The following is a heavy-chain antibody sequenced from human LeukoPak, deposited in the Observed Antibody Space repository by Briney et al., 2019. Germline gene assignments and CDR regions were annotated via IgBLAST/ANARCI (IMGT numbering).Heavy chain of an antibody. CDR1: GGSISSHY. CDR2: IYYSGST. Sequence: SETLSLTCTVSGGSISSHYWSWIRQPPGKGLEWIGYIYYSGSTNYNPSLKSRVTVSVDTSKNQFSLKLSSVTAADTAVYYCARVSGYKARTFDYWGQGTLATVSS. D-gene: IGHD5-12*01. CDR3: ARVSGYKARTFDY. V-gene: IGHV4-59*11. J-gene: IGHJ4*02.